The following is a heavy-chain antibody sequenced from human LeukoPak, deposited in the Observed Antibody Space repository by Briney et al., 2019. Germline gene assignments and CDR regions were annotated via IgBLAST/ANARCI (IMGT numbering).Heavy chain of an antibody. CDR3: AKEVENSSGWYSHFDY. J-gene: IGHJ4*02. V-gene: IGHV3-21*01. CDR1: GFTFSSYS. Sequence: GGSLRLSCAASGFTFSSYSMNWVRQAPGKGLEWVSSISTSSIYIYYADSLKGRFTISRDNAKNSLYLQMNSLRAEDTAVYYCAKEVENSSGWYSHFDYWGQGTLVTVSS. D-gene: IGHD6-19*01. CDR2: ISTSSIYI.